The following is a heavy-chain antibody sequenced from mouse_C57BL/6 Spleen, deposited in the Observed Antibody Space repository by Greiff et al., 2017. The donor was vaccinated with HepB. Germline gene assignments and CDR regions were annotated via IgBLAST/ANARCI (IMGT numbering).Heavy chain of an antibody. Sequence: QVQLQQSGAELVRPGASVTLSCKASGYTFTDYEMHWVKQTPVHGLEWIGAIDPETGGTAYNQKFKGKAILTADKSSSTAYMELRSLTSEDSAVYYCTRGATAQTGAWFAYWGQGTLVTVSA. CDR2: IDPETGGT. CDR3: TRGATAQTGAWFAY. D-gene: IGHD1-2*01. J-gene: IGHJ3*01. V-gene: IGHV1-15*01. CDR1: GYTFTDYE.